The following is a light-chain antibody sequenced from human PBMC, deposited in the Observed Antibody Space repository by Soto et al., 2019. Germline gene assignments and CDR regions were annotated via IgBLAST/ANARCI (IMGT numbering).Light chain of an antibody. J-gene: IGKJ1*01. CDR3: LQDYNYPRT. CDR2: AAS. V-gene: IGKV1-6*01. Sequence: AIQMTQSPSSLSASVGDRVTLTCRASQGIRNDLGWYQQKPGKAPKLLIYAASSLQSGVPSRFSGSGSGTDFTLTISRLQPEDFATYYCLQDYNYPRTFGQGTKVEIK. CDR1: QGIRND.